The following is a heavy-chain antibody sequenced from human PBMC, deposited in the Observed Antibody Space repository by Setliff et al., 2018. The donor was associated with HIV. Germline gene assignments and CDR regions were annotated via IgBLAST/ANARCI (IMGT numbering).Heavy chain of an antibody. CDR1: GGTFSNYA. CDR3: ASVSMHAYYYDSSGYPLDY. V-gene: IGHV1-69*05. J-gene: IGHJ4*02. CDR2: IIPIFGTA. Sequence: SVKVSCKASGGTFSNYAVSWVRQASGQGLEWMGGIIPIFGTANYAQKFQGRVTIITDESTSTAYMELSSLRSEDTAVYYCASVSMHAYYYDSSGYPLDYWGQGTLVTVSS. D-gene: IGHD3-22*01.